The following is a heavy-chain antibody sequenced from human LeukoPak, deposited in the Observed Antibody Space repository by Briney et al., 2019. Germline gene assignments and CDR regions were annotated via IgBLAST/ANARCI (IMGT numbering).Heavy chain of an antibody. J-gene: IGHJ4*02. CDR3: ANGRDGYNFDY. CDR2: ISGSGGST. Sequence: GGSLRLSCAASGFTFSSYAMSWVRQAPGKGLEWVSAISGSGGSTYYTDSVKGRFTISRDNSKNTLHLQMNSLRAEDTAVYYCANGRDGYNFDYWGQGTLVTVSS. D-gene: IGHD5-24*01. CDR1: GFTFSSYA. V-gene: IGHV3-23*01.